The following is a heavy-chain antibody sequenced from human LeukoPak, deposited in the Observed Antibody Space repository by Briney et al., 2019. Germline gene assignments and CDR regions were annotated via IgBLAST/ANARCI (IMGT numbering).Heavy chain of an antibody. CDR1: GGSISSYY. CDR2: IYYSGST. D-gene: IGHD7-27*01. CDR3: ARHWFRTPSELGFDY. V-gene: IGHV4-59*01. Sequence: PSETLSLTCTVSGGSISSYYWSWLRQPPGKGLEWIGYIYYSGSTNYNPSLKSRVTISVDTSKNQFSLKLSSVTAADTAVYYCARHWFRTPSELGFDYWGQGTLVTVSS. J-gene: IGHJ4*02.